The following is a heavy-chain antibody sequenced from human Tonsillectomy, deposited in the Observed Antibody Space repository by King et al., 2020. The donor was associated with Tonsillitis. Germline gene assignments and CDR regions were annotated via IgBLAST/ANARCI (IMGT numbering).Heavy chain of an antibody. Sequence: QLQESAPGLVKPSQTLSLTCTVSGDSLSSADSYWTWIRQVSGKGLEWIGYISNSGTTYYNPSLKSRLTLSLDTPRNQFSLRLNSVTAADTAVYYCAKETATGTIDFWGKGTLVTVS. V-gene: IGHV4-30-4*01. CDR1: GDSLSSADSY. J-gene: IGHJ4*02. D-gene: IGHD6-13*01. CDR2: ISNSGTT. CDR3: AKETATGTIDF.